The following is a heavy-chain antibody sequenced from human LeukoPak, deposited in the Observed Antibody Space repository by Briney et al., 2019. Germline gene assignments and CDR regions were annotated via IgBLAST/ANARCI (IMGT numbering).Heavy chain of an antibody. CDR1: GFTFSDYN. J-gene: IGHJ4*02. V-gene: IGHV3-21*01. CDR2: ISSSSSYI. CDR3: ARDRRGSGWYDY. D-gene: IGHD6-19*01. Sequence: GGSLRLSCAASGFTFSDYNMRWIRQAPGKGLEWVSSISSSSSYIYYADSVKGRFTISRDNAKNSLYLQMNSLRAEDTAVYYCARDRRGSGWYDYWGQGTLVTVSS.